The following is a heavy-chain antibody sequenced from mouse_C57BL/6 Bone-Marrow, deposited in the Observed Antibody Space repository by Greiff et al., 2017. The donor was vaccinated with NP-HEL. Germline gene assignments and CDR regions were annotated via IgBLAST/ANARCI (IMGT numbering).Heavy chain of an antibody. D-gene: IGHD1-1*01. V-gene: IGHV1-82*01. Sequence: QVQLQQSGPELVKPGASVKISCKASGYAFSSSWMNWVKQRPGKGLEWIGRIYPGDGDTNYNGKFKGKATLTADKSSSTAYMQLSSLTSEDSAVYVCARSDYYGSSYWYFDVWGTGTTVTVSS. CDR2: IYPGDGDT. J-gene: IGHJ1*03. CDR3: ARSDYYGSSYWYFDV. CDR1: GYAFSSSW.